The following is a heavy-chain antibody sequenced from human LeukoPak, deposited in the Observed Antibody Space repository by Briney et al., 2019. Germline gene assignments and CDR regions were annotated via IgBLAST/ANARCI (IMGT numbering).Heavy chain of an antibody. Sequence: GSLRLSCTVSGGSISSYYWSWIRQPPGKGLEWIGYIYYSGSTNYNPSLKSRVTISVDTSKNQFSLKLSSVTAADTAVYYCARRGKAVAGYNWFDPWGQGTLVTVSS. CDR3: ARRGKAVAGYNWFDP. V-gene: IGHV4-59*08. D-gene: IGHD6-19*01. CDR2: IYYSGST. J-gene: IGHJ5*02. CDR1: GGSISSYY.